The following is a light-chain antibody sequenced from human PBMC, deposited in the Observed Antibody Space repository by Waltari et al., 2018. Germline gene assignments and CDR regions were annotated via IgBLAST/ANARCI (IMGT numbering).Light chain of an antibody. V-gene: IGLV2-14*03. Sequence: QSALTQPASVSGSPGQSIPISCTGTSSAVGGYNYVSWFQQHPGKAPKLMIYEVSNRPSGVSNRFSGSKSGNTASLTISGLQAEDEAAYYCSSFTSSSTWVFGGGSKLTVL. CDR1: SSAVGGYNY. CDR3: SSFTSSSTWV. J-gene: IGLJ3*02. CDR2: EVS.